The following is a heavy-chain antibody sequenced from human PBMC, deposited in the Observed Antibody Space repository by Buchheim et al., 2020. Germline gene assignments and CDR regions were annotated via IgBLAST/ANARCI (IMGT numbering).Heavy chain of an antibody. V-gene: IGHV3-30*18. J-gene: IGHJ4*02. Sequence: QVQLLQSGGAVVQPGGSLRLSCAVSGFTMSHYGMHWVRHVPGKGLEWVAFISYDGRNTYYADSVEGRFTISRDTSKNMLYLQMNSLRAEDTAVYYCAKELRYFDYWGQGTL. CDR1: GFTMSHYG. CDR2: ISYDGRNT. CDR3: AKELRYFDY.